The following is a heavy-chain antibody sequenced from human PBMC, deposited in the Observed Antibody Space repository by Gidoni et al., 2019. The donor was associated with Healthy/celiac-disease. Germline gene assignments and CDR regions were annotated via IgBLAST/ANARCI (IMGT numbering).Heavy chain of an antibody. CDR3: ARGTLEYDYGLDV. CDR2: ISSSGSTI. Sequence: EVQLVESGGGLVQPGGSLSLPCAASGFTFSSYEMNWGRQGPGKGLGWVSYISSSGSTIDYADSGKGRFTISRDNAKNSLYLQMNSLRAEDTAVYYCARGTLEYDYGLDVWGQGTTVTVSS. V-gene: IGHV3-48*03. CDR1: GFTFSSYE. J-gene: IGHJ6*02.